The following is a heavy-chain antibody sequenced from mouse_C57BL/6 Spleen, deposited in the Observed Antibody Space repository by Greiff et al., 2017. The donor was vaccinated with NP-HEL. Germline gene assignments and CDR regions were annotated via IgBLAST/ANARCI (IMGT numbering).Heavy chain of an antibody. CDR2: IYPGDGDT. CDR3: ARTMGTAQAFDY. D-gene: IGHD3-2*02. Sequence: QVQLQQSGPELVKPGASVKISCKASGYAFSSSWMNWVKQRPGKGLEWIGRIYPGDGDTNYNGKFKGKATLTADKSSSTAYMQLSSLTSEDSAVYFCARTMGTAQAFDYWGQGTTLTVSS. V-gene: IGHV1-82*01. J-gene: IGHJ2*01. CDR1: GYAFSSSW.